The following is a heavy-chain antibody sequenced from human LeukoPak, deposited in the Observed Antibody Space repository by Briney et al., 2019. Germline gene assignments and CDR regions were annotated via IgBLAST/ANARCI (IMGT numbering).Heavy chain of an antibody. J-gene: IGHJ4*02. Sequence: PGGSLRLSCAASGFTFSSYSMNWVRQAPGKGLEWVSYISSSSNYIYYADSVKGRFTISRDNAKNSLYLHMNGLRAEDSAVYYCAIHSSGWYQGFYWGQGTLLTVSS. CDR3: AIHSSGWYQGFY. D-gene: IGHD6-19*01. V-gene: IGHV3-21*01. CDR1: GFTFSSYS. CDR2: ISSSSNYI.